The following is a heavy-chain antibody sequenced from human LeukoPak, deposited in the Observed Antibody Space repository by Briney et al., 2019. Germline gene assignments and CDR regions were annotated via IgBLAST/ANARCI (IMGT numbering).Heavy chain of an antibody. D-gene: IGHD3-16*01. V-gene: IGHV3-23*01. J-gene: IGHJ4*02. Sequence: ETLSLTCTVSGGSISSYYWSWVRQAPGKGLEWVSIISASGGSTYYADSVKGRFTISRDNSKNTLYLQMNSLRTEDTAVYYCATQGGNFDYWGQGTLVTVSS. CDR3: ATQGGNFDY. CDR1: GGSISSYY. CDR2: ISASGGST.